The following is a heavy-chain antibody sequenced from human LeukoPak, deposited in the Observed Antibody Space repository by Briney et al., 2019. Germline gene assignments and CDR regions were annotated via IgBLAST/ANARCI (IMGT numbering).Heavy chain of an antibody. J-gene: IGHJ4*02. CDR1: GFTFSSYS. CDR3: ARETTDIVVVVAARVPYFDY. D-gene: IGHD2-15*01. Sequence: GGSPRLSCAASGFTFSSYSMNWVRQAPGKGLEWVSSISSSRSYIYYADSVKGRFTISRDNSKNMVYLQMNSLRAEDTAVYYCARETTDIVVVVAARVPYFDYWGQGTLVTVSS. V-gene: IGHV3-21*01. CDR2: ISSSRSYI.